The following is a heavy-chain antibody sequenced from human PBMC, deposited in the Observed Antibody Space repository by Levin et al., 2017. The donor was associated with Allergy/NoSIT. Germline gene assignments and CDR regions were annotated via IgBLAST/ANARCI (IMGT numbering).Heavy chain of an antibody. Sequence: SETLSLTCFVSGGSLSSGDFYWSWIRQPPGKGLEWIGYIYHTGATYYNPSLKTRLTMSVDTSRNQFSLNLNSVTVADTAVYFCGRGNRGIDYWGPGTLVTVSS. CDR2: IYHTGAT. J-gene: IGHJ4*02. CDR1: GGSLSSGDFY. V-gene: IGHV4-30-4*01. CDR3: GRGNRGIDY.